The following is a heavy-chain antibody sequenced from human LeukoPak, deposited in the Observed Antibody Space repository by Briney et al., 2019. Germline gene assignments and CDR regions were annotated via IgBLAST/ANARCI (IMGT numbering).Heavy chain of an antibody. CDR2: ISSSGSTI. CDR3: AKERSPEDNDY. Sequence: GGSLRLSCAASGFTFSSYEMNWVRQAPGKGLEWVSYISSSGSTIYYADSVKGRFTISRDNSKNTLYLQMNSLRAEDTAVYYCAKERSPEDNDYWGQGTLVTVSS. J-gene: IGHJ4*02. CDR1: GFTFSSYE. V-gene: IGHV3-48*03.